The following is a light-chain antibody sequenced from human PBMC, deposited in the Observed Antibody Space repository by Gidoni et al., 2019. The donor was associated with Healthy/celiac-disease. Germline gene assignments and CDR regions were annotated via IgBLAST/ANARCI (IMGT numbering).Light chain of an antibody. CDR3: QQYNSYPLT. J-gene: IGKJ4*01. V-gene: IGKV1-5*03. CDR2: KAS. CDR1: QSISSW. Sequence: DIQMTQSPSTLSASVGDRVTITCRASQSISSWLAWYQQNPGKAPKLLNYKASSLESGVPSRYSGSGSGTEFTLTISSLQPDDFATYYCQQYNSYPLTFXGXTKVEIK.